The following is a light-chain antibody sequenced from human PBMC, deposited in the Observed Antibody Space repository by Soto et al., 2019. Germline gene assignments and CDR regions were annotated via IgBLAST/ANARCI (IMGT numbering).Light chain of an antibody. J-gene: IGKJ1*01. V-gene: IGKV1-39*01. CDR3: QQCYSSPRT. CDR1: QSITTY. Sequence: DIQMTQSPSTLSASVGDRVTITCRASQSITTYVNWYQQKLGKAPTLLIYAASSLQSGVPSRFSGSGSGTDFTLTISSLQPEDFANYFCQQCYSSPRTFGRGTKVEI. CDR2: AAS.